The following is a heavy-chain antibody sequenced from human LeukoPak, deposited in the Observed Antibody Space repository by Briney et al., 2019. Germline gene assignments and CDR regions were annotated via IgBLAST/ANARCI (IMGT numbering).Heavy chain of an antibody. D-gene: IGHD5-18*01. CDR3: ASDRAPPRRSSSAYSSYYPMDV. CDR1: GDTVSSNSAT. CDR2: TYFRFKWHN. Sequence: SQTLSLTCDISGDTVSSNSATWNWIRQSPSRGLEWLGRTYFRFKWHNDYAESVRSRISINPDTSKNQFSLHLNSVTPEDTAVYYCASDRAPPRRSSSAYSSYYPMDVWGQGTTVTVSS. J-gene: IGHJ6*02. V-gene: IGHV6-1*01.